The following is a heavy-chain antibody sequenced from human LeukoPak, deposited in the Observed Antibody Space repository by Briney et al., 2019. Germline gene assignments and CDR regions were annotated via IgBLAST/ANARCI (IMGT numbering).Heavy chain of an antibody. Sequence: TGGSLRLSCAASGFTFSSYWMSWVHQAPGKGLEWVANLKHDGSEENYVDSVKGRFIVSRNNAKKSLFLQMHSLRAEDTAVYYCAREQIPVAGTFDYWGQGILVTVSS. CDR1: GFTFSSYW. D-gene: IGHD6-19*01. V-gene: IGHV3-7*03. CDR3: AREQIPVAGTFDY. CDR2: LKHDGSEE. J-gene: IGHJ4*02.